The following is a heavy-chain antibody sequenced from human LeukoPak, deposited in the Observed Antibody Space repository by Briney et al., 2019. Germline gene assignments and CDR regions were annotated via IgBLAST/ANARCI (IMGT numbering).Heavy chain of an antibody. CDR3: ARAMSIAARLQTICDY. Sequence: SETLSLTCTVSGYSISTGYYWDWIRQPPGKGLEWIGTFYHGGSTYYNPSLKSRVTISVDTSKNQFSLNLTSVTAADTAVYYCARAMSIAARLQTICDYWGQGTLVTVSS. CDR1: GYSISTGYY. CDR2: FYHGGST. J-gene: IGHJ4*02. V-gene: IGHV4-38-2*02. D-gene: IGHD6-6*01.